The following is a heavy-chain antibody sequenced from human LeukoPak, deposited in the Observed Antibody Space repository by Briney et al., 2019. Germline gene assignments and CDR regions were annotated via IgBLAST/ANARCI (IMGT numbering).Heavy chain of an antibody. J-gene: IGHJ6*02. V-gene: IGHV3-23*01. Sequence: PGGSLRLSCAASGFTFSSYAMSWVRQAPGKGLEWVSAISGSGGSTYYADSVKGRFTISRDNSKNTLYLQINSLRAEDTAVYYCAKYGSVTVRYNGMDVWGQGTTVTVSS. CDR3: AKYGSVTVRYNGMDV. CDR2: ISGSGGST. CDR1: GFTFSSYA. D-gene: IGHD4-17*01.